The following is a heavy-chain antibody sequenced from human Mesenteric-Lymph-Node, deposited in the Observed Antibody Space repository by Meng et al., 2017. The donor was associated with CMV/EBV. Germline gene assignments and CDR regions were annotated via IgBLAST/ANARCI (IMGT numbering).Heavy chain of an antibody. J-gene: IGHJ3*02. CDR3: ATPYSDWQNYHAFDI. D-gene: IGHD4-11*01. Sequence: GESLKISCVASGFTFSKYNMHWVRQAPGKGLEPVAVIWSDGRNKYHGDSVKGRVTISRDNSKNTLYLQIDSLRAEDTAVYYCATPYSDWQNYHAFDIWGQGTMVTVSS. CDR1: GFTFSKYN. CDR2: IWSDGRNK. V-gene: IGHV3-33*01.